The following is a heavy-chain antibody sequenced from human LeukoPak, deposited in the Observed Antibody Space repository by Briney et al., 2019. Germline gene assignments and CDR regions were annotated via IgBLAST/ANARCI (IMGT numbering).Heavy chain of an antibody. J-gene: IGHJ4*02. CDR1: GFTFSSYG. D-gene: IGHD3-22*01. Sequence: PGGSLRLSCAASGFTFSSYGMTWVRQAPGKGLEWVSGINWSGDTTHYAESVKGRFTISRDNAKKSVSLQMNSLRADDTALYYCARVNYYDSSGYNFFDNWGQGTLVTVSS. CDR3: ARVNYYDSSGYNFFDN. V-gene: IGHV3-20*04. CDR2: INWSGDTT.